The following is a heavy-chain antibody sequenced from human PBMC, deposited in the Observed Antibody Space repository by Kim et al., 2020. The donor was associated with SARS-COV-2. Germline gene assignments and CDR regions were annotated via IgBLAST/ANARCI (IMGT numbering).Heavy chain of an antibody. Sequence: GESLKISCKGSGYSFTSYWIGWVRQMPGKGLEWMGIIYPGDSDTRYSPSFQGQVTISADKSISTAYLQWSSLKASDTAMYYCARHSEMTTEIPGYYYYGMDVWGQGTTVTVSS. V-gene: IGHV5-51*01. D-gene: IGHD4-17*01. J-gene: IGHJ6*02. CDR1: GYSFTSYW. CDR2: IYPGDSDT. CDR3: ARHSEMTTEIPGYYYYGMDV.